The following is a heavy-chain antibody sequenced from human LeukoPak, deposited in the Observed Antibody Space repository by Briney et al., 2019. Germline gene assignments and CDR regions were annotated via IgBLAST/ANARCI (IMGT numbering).Heavy chain of an antibody. D-gene: IGHD3-10*01. J-gene: IGHJ4*02. CDR1: GFTFSSYA. Sequence: GGSLGLSCAASGFTFSSYAMHWVRQAPGRGLEWVAVISYDGSNKYYADSVKGRFTISRDNSKNTLYLQMNSLRAEDTAVYYCARGYYYGSGSYTAKNDYWGQGTLVTVSS. CDR2: ISYDGSNK. CDR3: ARGYYYGSGSYTAKNDY. V-gene: IGHV3-30*04.